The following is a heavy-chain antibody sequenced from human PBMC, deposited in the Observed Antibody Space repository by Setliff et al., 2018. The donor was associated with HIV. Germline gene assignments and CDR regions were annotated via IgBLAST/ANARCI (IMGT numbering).Heavy chain of an antibody. CDR2: ISGSGDST. J-gene: IGHJ6*02. D-gene: IGHD2-15*01. CDR3: AKTLPTLYPPHDYYFAMDV. V-gene: IGHV3-23*01. CDR1: GFTFGSYA. Sequence: GESLKISCAPSGFTFGSYAMSWVRQAPGKGLGWVSVISGSGDSTFYADSLKGRFTISRDNSKNTLYLQMNSLRAEDTAVYYCAKTLPTLYPPHDYYFAMDVWGQGTTVTVSS.